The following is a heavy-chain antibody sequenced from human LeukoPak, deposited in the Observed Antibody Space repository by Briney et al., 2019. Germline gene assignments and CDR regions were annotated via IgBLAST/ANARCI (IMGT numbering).Heavy chain of an antibody. V-gene: IGHV4-39*07. Sequence: SETLSLTCTVSGGSISSSSYYWGWIRQPPGKGLEWIGSIYYSGSTYYNPSLKSRVTISVDTSKNQFSLKLSSVTAADTAVYYCARELVYGGNSGYDAFDIWGQGTMVTVSS. CDR3: ARELVYGGNSGYDAFDI. J-gene: IGHJ3*02. CDR1: GGSISSSSYY. CDR2: IYYSGST. D-gene: IGHD4-23*01.